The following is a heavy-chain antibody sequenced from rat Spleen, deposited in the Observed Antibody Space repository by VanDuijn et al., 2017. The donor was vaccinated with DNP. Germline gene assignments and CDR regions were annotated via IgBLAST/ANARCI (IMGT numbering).Heavy chain of an antibody. CDR2: IWSNGDT. Sequence: QVQLKESGPGLVQPSQTLSLTCTVSGFSLATYHMHWIRQPPGKGLEWMGVIWSNGDTSYNSDLISRLSISRDTSKSQVFLKMNSLQTEDTAMYFCARSRIAYYSNYNYAMDAWGQGTSVTVSS. D-gene: IGHD1-2*01. CDR1: GFSLATYH. V-gene: IGHV2-32*01. CDR3: ARSRIAYYSNYNYAMDA. J-gene: IGHJ4*01.